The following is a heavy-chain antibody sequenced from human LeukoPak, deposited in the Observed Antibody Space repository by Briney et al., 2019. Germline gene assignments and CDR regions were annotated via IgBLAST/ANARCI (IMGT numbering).Heavy chain of an antibody. CDR2: INPNSGGT. CDR3: ARVRYSYRLEAYYFDY. J-gene: IGHJ4*02. V-gene: IGHV1-2*02. Sequence: EASVKVSCKASGYTFTGYYMHWVRQAPGQGLEWMGWINPNSGGTNYAQKFQGRVTMTRDTSISTAYMELSRLRSDDTAVYYCARVRYSYRLEAYYFDYWGQGTLVTVSS. D-gene: IGHD5-18*01. CDR1: GYTFTGYY.